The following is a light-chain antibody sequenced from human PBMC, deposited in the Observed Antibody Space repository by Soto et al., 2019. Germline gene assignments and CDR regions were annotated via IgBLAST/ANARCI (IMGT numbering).Light chain of an antibody. CDR1: SSDVGGYNY. CDR2: EVS. CDR3: SSYTSSSTPNWV. Sequence: QSVLTQPASVSGSPGQSITISCTGTSSDVGGYNYVSWYQQHPGKAPKLMIYEVSNRPSGVSNRFSGSKSGNTASLTISGLQAEDEADYYCSSYTSSSTPNWVFGGGTQLNVL. V-gene: IGLV2-14*01. J-gene: IGLJ3*02.